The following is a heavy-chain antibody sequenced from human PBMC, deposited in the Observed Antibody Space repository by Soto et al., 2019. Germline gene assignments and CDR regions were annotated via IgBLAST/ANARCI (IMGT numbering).Heavy chain of an antibody. CDR1: GGSISSYY. J-gene: IGHJ6*03. CDR3: ARYYDFWSGYPSYYMHV. D-gene: IGHD3-3*01. Sequence: SETLSLTCTVSGGSISSYYWSWIRQPPGKGLEWIGYIYYSGSTNYNPSLKSRVTISVDTSKNQFSLKLSSVTAADTAVYYCARYYDFWSGYPSYYMHVWGKGTTVTVSS. CDR2: IYYSGST. V-gene: IGHV4-59*08.